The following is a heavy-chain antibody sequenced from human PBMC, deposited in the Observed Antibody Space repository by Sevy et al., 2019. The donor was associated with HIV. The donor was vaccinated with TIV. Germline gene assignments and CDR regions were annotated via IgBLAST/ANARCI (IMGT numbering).Heavy chain of an antibody. J-gene: IGHJ3*02. CDR1: GGSISSYY. V-gene: IGHV4-4*07. D-gene: IGHD3-22*01. Sequence: AEILSLTCTVSGGSISSYYWSWIRQPAGKGLERIGRIYTSGSTNYNPSLKSRVTMSVVTSKNQFSLKLSSVTAADTAVSYCARLLWTDYYDSSGYLDAFDIWGQGTMVCVSS. CDR2: IYTSGST. CDR3: ARLLWTDYYDSSGYLDAFDI.